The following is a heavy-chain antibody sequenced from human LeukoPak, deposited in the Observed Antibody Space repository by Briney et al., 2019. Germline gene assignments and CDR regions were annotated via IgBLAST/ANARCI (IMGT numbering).Heavy chain of an antibody. V-gene: IGHV4-59*01. CDR2: SYFSGNA. D-gene: IGHD6-13*01. J-gene: IGHJ4*02. CDR3: AREAAMQYFFDY. Sequence: SETLSLTCTVSGGSISSYYWSWIRQPPGKGLAWIGFSYFSGNANYNPTLKGRVTMSVDSSKNQFSLDVSSVTAADTAVYYCAREAAMQYFFDYWGQGILVTVSS. CDR1: GGSISSYY.